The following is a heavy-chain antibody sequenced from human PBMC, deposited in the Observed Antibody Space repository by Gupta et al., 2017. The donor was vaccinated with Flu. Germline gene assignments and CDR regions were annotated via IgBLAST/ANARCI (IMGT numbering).Heavy chain of an antibody. J-gene: IGHJ6*02. CDR2: IIPIFGTA. Sequence: QVQLVQSGAEVKKPGSSVKVSCKASGGTFSSYAISWVRQAPGQGLEWMGGIIPIFGTANYAKKGQGRVTITADESTSTAYMELSSLRSEETAVDYCARVLRIAARYYYYGMDVGGQGTTVTVSS. CDR1: GGTFSSYA. D-gene: IGHD6-6*01. V-gene: IGHV1-69*01. CDR3: ARVLRIAARYYYYGMDV.